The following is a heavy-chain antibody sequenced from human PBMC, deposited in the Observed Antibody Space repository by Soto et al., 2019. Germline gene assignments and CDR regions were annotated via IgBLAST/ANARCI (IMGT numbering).Heavy chain of an antibody. CDR2: IYYSGST. CDR3: ARERGVDYYDSSALRYAFDI. Sequence: SETLSLTCTVSGGSISSGYYYWSWIRQPPGKGLEWIGYIYYSGSTYYNPSLKSRVTISVDTSKNQFSLKLSSVTAADTAVYYCARERGVDYYDSSALRYAFDIWGQGTMVTVSS. V-gene: IGHV4-30-4*01. CDR1: GGSISSGYYY. D-gene: IGHD3-22*01. J-gene: IGHJ3*02.